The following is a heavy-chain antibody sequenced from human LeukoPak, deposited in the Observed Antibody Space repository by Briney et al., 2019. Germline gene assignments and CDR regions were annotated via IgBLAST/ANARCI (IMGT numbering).Heavy chain of an antibody. CDR1: GYTFTSYG. CDR3: ARAVYDILTGQPGWFDP. Sequence: ASVKVSCKASGYTFTSYGISWVRQAPGQGLEWMGRINPNSGGTNYAQKFQGRVTMTRDTSISTAYMELSRLRSDDTAVYYCARAVYDILTGQPGWFDPWGQGTLVTVSS. CDR2: INPNSGGT. V-gene: IGHV1-2*06. J-gene: IGHJ5*02. D-gene: IGHD3-9*01.